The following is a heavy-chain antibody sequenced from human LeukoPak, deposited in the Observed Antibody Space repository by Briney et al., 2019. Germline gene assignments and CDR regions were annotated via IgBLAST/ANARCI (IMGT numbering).Heavy chain of an antibody. CDR1: GFTFSSYA. CDR2: TSGSGGST. CDR3: AKDLYSHSYYGLDV. D-gene: IGHD1-26*01. J-gene: IGHJ6*02. Sequence: TGGSLRLSCAASGFTFSSYAMTWVRQAPGKGLEWVSGTSGSGGSTYHADSVKGRFTISRDNSKNTLYLQMNSLRAEDTAVYYCAKDLYSHSYYGLDVWGQGTTVTVPS. V-gene: IGHV3-23*01.